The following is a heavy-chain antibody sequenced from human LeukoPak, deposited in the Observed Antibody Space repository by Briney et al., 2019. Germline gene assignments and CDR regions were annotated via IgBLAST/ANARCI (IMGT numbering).Heavy chain of an antibody. V-gene: IGHV3-30*04. CDR2: ISYDGSNK. D-gene: IGHD6-13*01. Sequence: GGSLRLSCAASGFTFSSYAMHWVRQAPGKGLEWVAVISYDGSNKYYADSVKGRFTISRDNSKNTLYLQMNSLRAEDTAVYYCARGPQHADYWGQGTLVTVSS. J-gene: IGHJ4*02. CDR1: GFTFSSYA. CDR3: ARGPQHADY.